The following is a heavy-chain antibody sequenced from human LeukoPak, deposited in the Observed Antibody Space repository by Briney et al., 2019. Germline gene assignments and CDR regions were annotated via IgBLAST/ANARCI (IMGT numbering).Heavy chain of an antibody. V-gene: IGHV4-59*12. J-gene: IGHJ4*02. CDR2: IYYSGST. Sequence: SETLSLTCTVSGGSISSYYWSWIRQPPGKGLEWIGYIYYSGSTNYNPSLKSRVTISVDTSKNQFSLKLSSVTAADTAVYYCARVDEGSGWYAWAVVDYWGQGTLVTVSS. D-gene: IGHD6-19*01. CDR1: GGSISSYY. CDR3: ARVDEGSGWYAWAVVDY.